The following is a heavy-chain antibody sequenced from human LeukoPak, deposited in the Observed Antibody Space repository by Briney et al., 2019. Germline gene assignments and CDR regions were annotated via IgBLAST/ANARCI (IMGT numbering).Heavy chain of an antibody. V-gene: IGHV4-59*08. CDR1: GGSISSYY. Sequence: SETLSLTCTVSGGSISSYYWSWIRQPPGKGLEWIGYIYYSGSTNYNPSLKSRVTISVDTSKNQFSLKLSSVTAADTAVYYCANHYYDSSGYYSSPYAFDIWGQGTMVTVSS. D-gene: IGHD3-22*01. CDR2: IYYSGST. J-gene: IGHJ3*02. CDR3: ANHYYDSSGYYSSPYAFDI.